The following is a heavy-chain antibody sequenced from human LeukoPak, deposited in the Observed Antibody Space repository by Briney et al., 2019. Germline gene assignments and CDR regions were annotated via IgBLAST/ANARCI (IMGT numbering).Heavy chain of an antibody. Sequence: GGSLRLSCAASGFTFSSYWMTWVRQAPGKGLQWVANIHQDGTERYYVDSVKGRFTIARDNAKNSLYLEMSNLRVEDTAVYYCARGPPNWGYDYWGPGTLVTVSS. J-gene: IGHJ4*02. CDR2: IHQDGTER. D-gene: IGHD7-27*01. CDR3: ARGPPNWGYDY. CDR1: GFTFSSYW. V-gene: IGHV3-7*03.